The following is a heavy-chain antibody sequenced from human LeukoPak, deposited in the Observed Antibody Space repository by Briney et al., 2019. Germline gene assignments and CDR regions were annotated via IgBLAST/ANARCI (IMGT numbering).Heavy chain of an antibody. Sequence: SETLSLTCALSGGSISSSNWWSWVRQPPGKGLEWIGYIYYSGSTYYNPSLKSRVTISVDTSKNQFSLKLSSVTAADTAVYYCARVRLSSSWYDYWGQGTLVTVSS. D-gene: IGHD6-13*01. V-gene: IGHV4-4*02. CDR2: IYYSGST. CDR1: GGSISSSNW. J-gene: IGHJ4*02. CDR3: ARVRLSSSWYDY.